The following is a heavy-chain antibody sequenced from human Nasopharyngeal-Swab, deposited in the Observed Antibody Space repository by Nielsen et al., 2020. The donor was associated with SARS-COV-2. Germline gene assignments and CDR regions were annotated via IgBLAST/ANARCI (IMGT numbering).Heavy chain of an antibody. CDR2: IRSKAYGGTT. Sequence: WIRKRPGKGLEWVGFIRSKAYGGTTEYAASVKGRFTISRDDSKSIAYLQMNSLKTEDTAVYYCTREPYYDFWSGYYSHYYYYGMDVWGQGTTVTVSS. V-gene: IGHV3-49*02. J-gene: IGHJ6*02. D-gene: IGHD3-3*01. CDR3: TREPYYDFWSGYYSHYYYYGMDV.